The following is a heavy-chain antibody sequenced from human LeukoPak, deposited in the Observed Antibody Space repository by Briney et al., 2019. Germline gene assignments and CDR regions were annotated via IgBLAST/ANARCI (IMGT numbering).Heavy chain of an antibody. CDR3: ARSRKLRTQDAFDI. D-gene: IGHD1-7*01. Sequence: KPGGSLRLSCAASGFTFSDYYMSWIRQAPGKGLEWVSYISSSGSTIYYADSVKGRFTISRDNAKNSLYLQMNSLRAEDTAVYYCARSRKLRTQDAFDIWGQGTMVTVSS. CDR2: ISSSGSTI. J-gene: IGHJ3*02. V-gene: IGHV3-11*01. CDR1: GFTFSDYY.